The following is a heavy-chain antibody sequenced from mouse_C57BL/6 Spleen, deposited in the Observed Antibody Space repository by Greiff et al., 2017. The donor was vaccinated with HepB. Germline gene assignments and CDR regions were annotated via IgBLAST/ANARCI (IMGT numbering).Heavy chain of an antibody. D-gene: IGHD1-1*01. Sequence: QVQLQQPGAELVKPGASVKLSCKASGYTFTSYWMHWVKQRPGRGLEWIGRIDPNSGGTKYNEKFKSKATLTVDKPSSTAYMQLSLTSEDSAVYYCARSYYGSEYYFDYWGQGTTLTVSS. CDR1: GYTFTSYW. CDR2: IDPNSGGT. V-gene: IGHV1-72*01. CDR3: ARSYYGSEYYFDY. J-gene: IGHJ2*01.